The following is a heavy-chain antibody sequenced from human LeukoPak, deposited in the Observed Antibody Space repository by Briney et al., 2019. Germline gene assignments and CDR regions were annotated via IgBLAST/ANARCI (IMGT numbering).Heavy chain of an antibody. CDR1: GFTFDDYG. CDR3: ARASSRYSSGWYQD. V-gene: IGHV3-9*01. Sequence: GGSLRISCAASGFTFDDYGMHWVRQAPGKGLEWVSSISWNSGSIGYADSVKGRFTLSGDNAKSSLYLQMNSLRGEDTALYYCARASSRYSSGWYQDWGQGTLVTVSS. D-gene: IGHD6-19*01. J-gene: IGHJ4*02. CDR2: ISWNSGSI.